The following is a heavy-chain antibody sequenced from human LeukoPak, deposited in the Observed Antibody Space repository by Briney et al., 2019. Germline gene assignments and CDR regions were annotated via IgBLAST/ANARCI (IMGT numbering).Heavy chain of an antibody. D-gene: IGHD3-10*01. CDR2: ISSSSSHI. CDR1: GFTFSSYS. Sequence: PGGSLRLSCAASGFTFSSYSMNWVRQAPGKGLEWVSSISSSSSHIYYAASVKGQFTISRDNAKNSLYLQMNSLRAEDTAVYYCARGRGGFAVDYWGQGTLVTVSS. J-gene: IGHJ4*02. V-gene: IGHV3-21*01. CDR3: ARGRGGFAVDY.